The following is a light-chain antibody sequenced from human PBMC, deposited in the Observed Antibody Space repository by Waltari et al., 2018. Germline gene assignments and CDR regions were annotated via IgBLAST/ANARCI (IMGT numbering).Light chain of an antibody. CDR2: GAS. J-gene: IGKJ5*01. CDR1: QSISSN. CDR3: QQYNNWSPIT. Sequence: EIVMTQSPAPLSVSPGERATLSCRASQSISSNLAWYQQKPGQAPRLLIYGASTRATGIPARFSGSGSETEFTLTISSLQSEDFAVYYCQQYNNWSPITFGQGTRLETK. V-gene: IGKV3-15*01.